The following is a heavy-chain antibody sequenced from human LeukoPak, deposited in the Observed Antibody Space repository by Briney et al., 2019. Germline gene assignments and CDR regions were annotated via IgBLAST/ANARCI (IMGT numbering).Heavy chain of an antibody. V-gene: IGHV1-18*01. CDR2: ISAYNGNT. Sequence: ASVKVSCKASGYTFTSYGISWVRQAPGQGLEWMGWISAYNGNTNYAQKLQGRVTMTTDTSTSTAYMELSSLRSEDTAVYYCARFNYYDSSGYSDPYYFDYWGQGTLVTVSS. CDR1: GYTFTSYG. CDR3: ARFNYYDSSGYSDPYYFDY. J-gene: IGHJ4*02. D-gene: IGHD3-22*01.